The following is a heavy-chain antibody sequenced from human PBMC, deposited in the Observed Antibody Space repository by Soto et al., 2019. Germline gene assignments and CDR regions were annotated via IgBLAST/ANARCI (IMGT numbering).Heavy chain of an antibody. Sequence: GESLKISCKGSGYSFRNNWITWVRQMPGKGLEWMGRIDLTDSYTSYSPSFQGHVSFSADTSINTAYLQWSSLRASDTAMYHCARHGGAHYDSSAYHYALDYWGQRTPVTVSS. CDR3: ARHGGAHYDSSAYHYALDY. CDR2: IDLTDSYT. J-gene: IGHJ4*02. D-gene: IGHD3-22*01. CDR1: GYSFRNNW. V-gene: IGHV5-10-1*01.